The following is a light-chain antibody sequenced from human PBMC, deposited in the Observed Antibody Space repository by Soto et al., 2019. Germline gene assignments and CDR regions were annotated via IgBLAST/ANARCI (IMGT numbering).Light chain of an antibody. J-gene: IGKJ5*01. V-gene: IGKV3-20*01. CDR2: AAS. CDR3: QQYTNAHGIT. CDR1: QGVGNKY. Sequence: EIALTQSPGTLSLSPGERPTLSCRASQGVGNKYLAWYQQRPGQAPRLLIYAASSRAPGVPDRFSGSGSVPDITLTIRRLEPEDFAVYYCQQYTNAHGITFGQGTRLEFK.